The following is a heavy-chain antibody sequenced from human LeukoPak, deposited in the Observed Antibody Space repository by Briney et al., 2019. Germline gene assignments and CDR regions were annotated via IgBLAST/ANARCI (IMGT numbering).Heavy chain of an antibody. CDR2: IYYSGST. Sequence: SETLSLTCTVSGGSISSYYWNWIRQPPGKGLEWIGYIYYSGSTNYNPSLKSRVTISVDTSKNQFSLKLSSVTAADTAVYYCAREGHYGSGIDYWGQGTLVTVSS. V-gene: IGHV4-59*01. CDR1: GGSISSYY. D-gene: IGHD3-10*01. CDR3: AREGHYGSGIDY. J-gene: IGHJ4*02.